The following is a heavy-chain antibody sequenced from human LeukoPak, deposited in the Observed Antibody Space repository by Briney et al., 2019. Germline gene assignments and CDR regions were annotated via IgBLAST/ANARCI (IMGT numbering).Heavy chain of an antibody. J-gene: IGHJ6*03. CDR1: GFTFSSYA. Sequence: PGGSLRLSCAASGFTFSSYAMHWVRQAPGKGLEWVAVISYDGSNKYYADSVKGRFTISRDNSKNTLYLQMNSLRAEDTAVYYCASIQDPYCSSTSCYGVQYYMDVWGTGTTVTVSS. CDR2: ISYDGSNK. CDR3: ASIQDPYCSSTSCYGVQYYMDV. D-gene: IGHD2-2*01. V-gene: IGHV3-30*04.